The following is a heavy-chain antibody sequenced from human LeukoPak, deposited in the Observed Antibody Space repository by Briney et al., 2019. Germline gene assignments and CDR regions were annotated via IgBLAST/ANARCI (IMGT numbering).Heavy chain of an antibody. CDR3: ARSIDFWSGYYQDY. CDR1: GFTFSSHA. V-gene: IGHV3-30*04. D-gene: IGHD3-3*01. Sequence: PGGSLRLSCAASGFTFSSHAMHWVRQAPGKGLEWVAVISYDGSNKYYADSVKGRFTISRDNSKNTLYLQMNSLRAEDTAVYYCARSIDFWSGYYQDYWGQGTLVTVSS. J-gene: IGHJ4*02. CDR2: ISYDGSNK.